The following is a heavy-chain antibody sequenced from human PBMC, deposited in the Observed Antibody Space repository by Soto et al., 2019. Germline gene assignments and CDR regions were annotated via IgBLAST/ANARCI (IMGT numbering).Heavy chain of an antibody. V-gene: IGHV3-23*01. CDR2: VSGSTGNT. Sequence: GGSLRLSCAASGFAFSSYSMAWVRQTPDKGLQWVSAVSGSTGNTYYTDSVKGRFTISRDFSQNTLYLQMNSLRAEDTATYYCARDANWDDAFDTWGQGTMVTVSS. D-gene: IGHD7-27*01. J-gene: IGHJ3*02. CDR3: ARDANWDDAFDT. CDR1: GFAFSSYS.